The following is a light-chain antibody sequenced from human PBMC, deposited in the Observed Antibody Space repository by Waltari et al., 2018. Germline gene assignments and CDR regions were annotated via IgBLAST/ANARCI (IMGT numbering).Light chain of an antibody. CDR3: SSYTTGSTRYV. Sequence: QSALTQPASVSGSPGQSITISCTGTSSDIGAYNFVSWYQKHPGKAPNVMIYAVNNRPSGVSSRFSGSKSGNTASLTISGLQAEDEADYYCSSYTTGSTRYVFGSGRKVTVL. J-gene: IGLJ1*01. CDR2: AVN. V-gene: IGLV2-14*03. CDR1: SSDIGAYNF.